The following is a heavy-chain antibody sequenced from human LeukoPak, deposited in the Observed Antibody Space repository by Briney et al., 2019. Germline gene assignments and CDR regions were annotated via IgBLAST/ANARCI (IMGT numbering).Heavy chain of an antibody. Sequence: ASVKVSCKVSGYTLTELSMHWVRQAPGKGLEWVSSISSSSSYIYYADSVKGRFTISRDNAKNSLYLQMNSLRAEDTAVYYCARDPRGYCSSTSCYTDWFDPWGQGTLVTVSS. CDR1: GYTLTELS. D-gene: IGHD2-2*02. V-gene: IGHV3-21*01. CDR3: ARDPRGYCSSTSCYTDWFDP. J-gene: IGHJ5*02. CDR2: ISSSSSYI.